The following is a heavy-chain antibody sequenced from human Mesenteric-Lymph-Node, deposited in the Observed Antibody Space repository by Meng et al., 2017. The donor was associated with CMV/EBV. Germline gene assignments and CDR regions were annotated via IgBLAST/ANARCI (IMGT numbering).Heavy chain of an antibody. CDR3: AREEVHYYNYAMDV. CDR2: IYSGGSST. CDR1: GFTFSSYA. Sequence: GGSLRLSCAASGFTFSSYAMSWVRQAPGKGLEWVSVIYSGGSSTYYADSVKGRFTISRDNSKNTLYLQMNSLRAEDTAVYYCAREEVHYYNYAMDVWGQGTTVTVSS. V-gene: IGHV3-23*03. J-gene: IGHJ6*02.